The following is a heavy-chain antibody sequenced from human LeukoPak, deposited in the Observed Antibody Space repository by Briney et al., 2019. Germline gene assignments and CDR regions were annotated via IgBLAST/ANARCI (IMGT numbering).Heavy chain of an antibody. D-gene: IGHD6-13*01. Sequence: PGRSLRPSCAASGLTFSSYGIDSVRQAPGKGMEWEAVISYDGSNKYYADSVKCRFTISIDNAKNSLYLQMSSLRAEDTAVYYCARVVLAAAGTLVYWGQGTLVTVSS. CDR2: ISYDGSNK. V-gene: IGHV3-30*03. CDR1: GLTFSSYG. CDR3: ARVVLAAAGTLVY. J-gene: IGHJ4*02.